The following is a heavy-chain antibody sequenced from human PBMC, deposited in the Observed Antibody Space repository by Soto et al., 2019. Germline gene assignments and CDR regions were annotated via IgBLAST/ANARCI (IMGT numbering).Heavy chain of an antibody. CDR1: GFIFSNYA. D-gene: IGHD1-1*01. CDR2: ISGDGEIT. V-gene: IGHV3-23*01. Sequence: EVQLLESGGALVQPGGSLRLSCAASGFIFSNYAMSWVRQAPVKGLEWVSSISGDGEITYYADSVKGRFTISRDNSKNRLYLQMNSLRAEDTAVYYCAKDRRMTTVCLSWTDWWGQGTLVTVSS. CDR3: AKDRRMTTVCLSWTDW. J-gene: IGHJ4*02.